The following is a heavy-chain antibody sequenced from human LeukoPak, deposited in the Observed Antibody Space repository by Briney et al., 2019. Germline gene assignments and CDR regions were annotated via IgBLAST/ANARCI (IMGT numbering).Heavy chain of an antibody. Sequence: GSLRLSCAASGFTFSSYWMSWVRQAPGKGLEWVANIKQDGSEKYYVDSVKGRFTISRDNAKNSLYLQMNSLRAEDTAVYYCARGRFGELSLYYFDYWGQGTLVTVSS. J-gene: IGHJ4*02. CDR1: GFTFSSYW. V-gene: IGHV3-7*01. CDR3: ARGRFGELSLYYFDY. D-gene: IGHD3-10*01. CDR2: IKQDGSEK.